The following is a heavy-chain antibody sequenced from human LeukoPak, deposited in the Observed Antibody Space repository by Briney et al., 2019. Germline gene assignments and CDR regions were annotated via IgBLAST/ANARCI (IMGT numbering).Heavy chain of an antibody. CDR3: AREYTVSGQGFDY. J-gene: IGHJ4*02. D-gene: IGHD4-11*01. CDR1: GYTFTGYY. CDR2: INTNSGGT. Sequence: GPVKVSCNASGYTFTGYYMLWVRQAPGQGLEWMGWINTNSGGTNYEQKFQGRVSMTRETSISTAYMELSRMRPDDTPVYYCAREYTVSGQGFDYWGQGTRVSVSS. V-gene: IGHV1-2*02.